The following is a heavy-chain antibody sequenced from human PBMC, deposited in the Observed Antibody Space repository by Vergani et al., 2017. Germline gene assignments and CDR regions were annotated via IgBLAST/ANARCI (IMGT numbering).Heavy chain of an antibody. Sequence: EVQLLESGGGLVQPGGSLRLSCAASGFTFSSYAMSWVRQAPGKGLEWVSAISGSGGSTYYADSVKGRFTISRDNSKKTRYLQMNSLRADDTAVYYCAKDNGSIQLWFEVAYYYGMDVWGQGTTVTVSS. CDR1: GFTFSSYA. CDR2: ISGSGGST. CDR3: AKDNGSIQLWFEVAYYYGMDV. V-gene: IGHV3-23*01. J-gene: IGHJ6*02. D-gene: IGHD5-18*01.